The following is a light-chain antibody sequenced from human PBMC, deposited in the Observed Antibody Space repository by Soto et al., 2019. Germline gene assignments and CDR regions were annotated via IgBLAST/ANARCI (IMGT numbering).Light chain of an antibody. CDR3: AAWDDSLSAFYV. V-gene: IGLV1-47*01. CDR1: SSDVGGYNY. CDR2: RNN. Sequence: QSVLTQPPSASGSPGQSITISCTGTSSDVGGYNYVYWYQQLPGTAPKLLIYRNNQRPSGVPDRFSGSKSGTSASLAISGLRSEDEADYYCAAWDDSLSAFYVFGTGTKVTVL. J-gene: IGLJ1*01.